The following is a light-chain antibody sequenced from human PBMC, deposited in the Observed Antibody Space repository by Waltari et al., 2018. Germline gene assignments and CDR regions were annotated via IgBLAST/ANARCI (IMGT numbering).Light chain of an antibody. Sequence: DIVITQSPDSLAVSLGERATINCKSSQSVLYSSNHKNYLAWYQEKPGQPPKRLIYWASTRESGVRDRFSGSGSGTDFTLTISSLQAEDVAVYSCQQYYSTPPYTFGQGTKLELK. V-gene: IGKV4-1*01. CDR2: WAS. J-gene: IGKJ2*01. CDR1: QSVLYSSNHKNY. CDR3: QQYYSTPPYT.